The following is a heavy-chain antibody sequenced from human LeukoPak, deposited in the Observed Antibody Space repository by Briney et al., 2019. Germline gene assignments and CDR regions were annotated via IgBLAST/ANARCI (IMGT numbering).Heavy chain of an antibody. CDR1: GFTFSGFW. CDR2: INSDGSEG. CDR3: ARSSYSSSSSV. Sequence: GGSLRLSCAVSGFTFSGFWMSWSRQAPGKGLEWVASINSDGSEGYYADVVKGRFTISRDNAKNSLYLQINSLRAEDTAVYYCARSSYSSSSSVWGQGTMITVSS. D-gene: IGHD6-6*01. V-gene: IGHV3-7*03. J-gene: IGHJ3*01.